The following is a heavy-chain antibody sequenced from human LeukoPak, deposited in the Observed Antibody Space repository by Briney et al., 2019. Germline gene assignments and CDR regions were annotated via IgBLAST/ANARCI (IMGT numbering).Heavy chain of an antibody. CDR1: GFTFRSYA. V-gene: IGHV3-23*01. J-gene: IGHJ2*01. CDR3: AKTPTVTTKDWYFDL. CDR2: ISGSGGST. D-gene: IGHD4-17*01. Sequence: PGGSLRLSCAASGFTFRSYAMSSVRQAPGKGLEWVSAISGSGGSTYYADSVKGRFAISRDNSKNTLYLQMNSLRAEDTAVYYCAKTPTVTTKDWYFDLWGRGTLVTVSS.